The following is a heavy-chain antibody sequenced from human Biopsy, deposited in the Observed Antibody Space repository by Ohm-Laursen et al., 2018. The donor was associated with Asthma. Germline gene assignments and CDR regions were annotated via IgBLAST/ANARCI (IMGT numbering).Heavy chain of an antibody. V-gene: IGHV4-34*01. D-gene: IGHD1-26*01. J-gene: IGHJ6*02. CDR2: PHHSGKT. CDR3: ARGSSSRLSQWELLVSGGKRAHSYYGMDV. CDR1: GGSFRSNY. Sequence: QTLSLTCAVYGGSFRSNYWSWIRQPPGKGLEWLGDPHHSGKTKYNPSLSSRPSLSVVTSKNQFSLRLTSVTAADTAVYYCARGSSSRLSQWELLVSGGKRAHSYYGMDVWGQGTTVTVSS.